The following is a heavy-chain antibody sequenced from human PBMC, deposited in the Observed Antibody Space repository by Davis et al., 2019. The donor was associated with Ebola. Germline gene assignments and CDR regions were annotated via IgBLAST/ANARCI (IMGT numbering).Heavy chain of an antibody. V-gene: IGHV3-23*01. J-gene: IGHJ5*02. CDR3: ARGRNWFDP. CDR1: GFTFSSYA. CDR2: ITGSGAST. Sequence: PGGSLRLSCAASGFTFSSYAMTWVRQAPGKGLEWVSAITGSGASTYYAESVKGRFTISRDSSKNTLYLQMNSLRDEDTAVYYCARGRNWFDPWGQGTLVTVSS.